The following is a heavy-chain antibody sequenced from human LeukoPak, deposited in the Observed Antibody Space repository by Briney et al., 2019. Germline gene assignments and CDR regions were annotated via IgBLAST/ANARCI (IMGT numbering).Heavy chain of an antibody. D-gene: IGHD3-10*01. J-gene: IGHJ4*02. CDR2: MNQDGGEK. V-gene: IGHV3-7*01. CDR3: ARDRGPNTYDY. Sequence: GGSLRISCAVSGFTFSRYWLGWVRQAPGKGLEWVANMNQDGGEKYYVESVKGRFIISRDNAKNSLYLQMNSLRVDDTAVYYCARDRGPNTYDYWGRGTLVTVSS. CDR1: GFTFSRYW.